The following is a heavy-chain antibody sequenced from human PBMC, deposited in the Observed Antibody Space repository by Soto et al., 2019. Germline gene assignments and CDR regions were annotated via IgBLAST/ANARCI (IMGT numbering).Heavy chain of an antibody. CDR2: ISAYSGNT. D-gene: IGHD2-21*02. CDR3: ARDRALAYCGGDCYSRTYYYYGMDV. Sequence: ASVKVSCKASGCTFTSYGISWVRQAPGQGLEWMGWISAYSGNTGYAQKFQGRVTITRDTSASTAYMELSSLRSEDTAVYYCARDRALAYCGGDCYSRTYYYYGMDVWGQGTTVTVSS. J-gene: IGHJ6*02. CDR1: GCTFTSYG. V-gene: IGHV1-18*01.